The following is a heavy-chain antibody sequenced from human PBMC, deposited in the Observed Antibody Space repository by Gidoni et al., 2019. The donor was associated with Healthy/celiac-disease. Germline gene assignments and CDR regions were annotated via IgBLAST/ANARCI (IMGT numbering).Heavy chain of an antibody. Sequence: EVQLVESGGGLVQPGGSLRLSCAASGFTFSSSSMNWVRQAPGKGLEWVSYISSSSSTIYYADSVKGRFTISRDNAKNSLYLQMNSLRDEDTAVYYCAREIAAAPGYYYYGMDVWGQGTTVTVSS. CDR3: AREIAAAPGYYYYGMDV. D-gene: IGHD6-13*01. V-gene: IGHV3-48*02. CDR1: GFTFSSSS. J-gene: IGHJ6*02. CDR2: ISSSSSTI.